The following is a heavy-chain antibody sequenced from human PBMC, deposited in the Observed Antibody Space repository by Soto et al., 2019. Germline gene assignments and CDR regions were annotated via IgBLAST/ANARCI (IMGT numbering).Heavy chain of an antibody. Sequence: GGSLRLSCAASGFTFSSYWMHWVRQAPGKGLVWVSRINSDGSSTSYADSVKGRFTISRDKAKNTLYLQMNSLRAEDTAVYYDARDPMLPNIVVGPAAMVAGYYYYYGMDVWGQGTTVTVSS. CDR1: GFTFSSYW. J-gene: IGHJ6*02. V-gene: IGHV3-74*01. D-gene: IGHD2-2*01. CDR3: ARDPMLPNIVVGPAAMVAGYYYYYGMDV. CDR2: INSDGSST.